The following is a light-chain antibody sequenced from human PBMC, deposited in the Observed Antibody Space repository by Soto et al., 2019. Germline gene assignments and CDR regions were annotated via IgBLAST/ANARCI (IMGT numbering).Light chain of an antibody. CDR3: SLYAETYTYV. Sequence: QSALTQPRSVPGSPGQSVTISCTGTSSAVGDYNYVCWYQHHPGKAPKLMIYAVSKRPSGVPDRFSGSKSGNTASLTISGLQAEAEADYYCSLYAETYTYVFGNGTKLTV. CDR1: SSAVGDYNY. V-gene: IGLV2-11*01. CDR2: AVS. J-gene: IGLJ1*01.